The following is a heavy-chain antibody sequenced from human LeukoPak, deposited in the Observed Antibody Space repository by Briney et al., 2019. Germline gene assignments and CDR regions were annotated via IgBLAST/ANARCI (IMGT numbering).Heavy chain of an antibody. V-gene: IGHV4-59*01. Sequence: SETLSLTCTISGGSISSYYWSWIRQPPGKGLEWVGYIYYSGNTHYSPSLKSRATISIDTSKKEFSLKLTSVTAADTAVYYCARSTVSVAGLLDYWGQGTLVTVSS. CDR3: ARSTVSVAGLLDY. CDR2: IYYSGNT. CDR1: GGSISSYY. J-gene: IGHJ4*02. D-gene: IGHD6-19*01.